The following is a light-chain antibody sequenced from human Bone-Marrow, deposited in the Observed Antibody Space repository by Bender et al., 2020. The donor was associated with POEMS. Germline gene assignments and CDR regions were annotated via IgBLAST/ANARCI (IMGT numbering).Light chain of an antibody. CDR1: SSNIGTNP. CDR3: AAWDDSRNGEYV. J-gene: IGLJ1*01. V-gene: IGLV1-44*01. CDR2: INN. Sequence: QSVLTQPPSASGTPGQRVTISCSGSSSNIGTNPVNWYQQLPGTAPKLLIYINNQRPSGVPVRFSGSKSGTSASLAISGLQSEDEADYYCAAWDDSRNGEYVFGTGTKVTVL.